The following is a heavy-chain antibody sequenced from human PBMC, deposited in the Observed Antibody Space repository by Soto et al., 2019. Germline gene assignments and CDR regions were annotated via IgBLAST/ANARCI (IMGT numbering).Heavy chain of an antibody. CDR2: INHSGST. V-gene: IGHV4-34*01. CDR1: GGSFSGYY. CDR3: ARGHSDDILTA. D-gene: IGHD3-9*01. J-gene: IGHJ5*02. Sequence: PSETLSLTCAVYGGSFSGYYWSWIRQPPGKGLEWIGEINHSGSTNYNPSLKSRVTISVDTSKNQFSLKLSSVTAADTAVYYCARGHSDDILTAWAQGTLVTVSS.